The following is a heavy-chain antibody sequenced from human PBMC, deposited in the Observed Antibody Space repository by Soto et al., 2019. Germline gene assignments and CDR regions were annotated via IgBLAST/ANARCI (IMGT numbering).Heavy chain of an antibody. CDR3: AKPQIARHYYYGMEV. J-gene: IGHJ6*02. Sequence: QVQLVQSGAEVKKPGASVKVSCKASGYTFTSFYMHWVRQAPGQGLEWMGIINPSATTTDYAQKFQGRVNMTKDKSTSTYYRELSSLTSEDTAVYYCAKPQIARHYYYGMEVWGQGTAVTVSS. V-gene: IGHV1-46*01. CDR1: GYTFTSFY. CDR2: INPSATTT.